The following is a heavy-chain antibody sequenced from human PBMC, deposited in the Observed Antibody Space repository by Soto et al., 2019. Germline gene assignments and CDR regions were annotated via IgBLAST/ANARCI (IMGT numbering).Heavy chain of an antibody. CDR3: ARDYDGFDY. Sequence: QVRLQQSGPGLVKPSETVSLTCDVSSVSITSSNWWTWVRQPPGKGLEWLGKISHSGTVNYNATLRSRVTISVDKPKKQLSLKLMSVTAADTAVYYCARDYDGFDYWGPGILVTVSS. CDR1: SVSITSSNW. CDR2: ISHSGTV. D-gene: IGHD3-16*01. J-gene: IGHJ4*02. V-gene: IGHV4-4*02.